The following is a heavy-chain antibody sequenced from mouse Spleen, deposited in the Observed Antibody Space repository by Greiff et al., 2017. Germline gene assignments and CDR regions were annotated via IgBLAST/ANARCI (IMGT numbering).Heavy chain of an antibody. CDR3: ARGDYDYFDY. Sequence: EVKLLESGGGLVKPGGSLKLSCAASGFTFSDYGMHWVRQAPEKGLEWVAYISSGSSSTYYADTVKGRYTLSRDNAKNTLFLQMTSLRSEDTAMYYCARGDYDYFDYWGQGTTLTVSS. CDR1: GFTFSDYG. D-gene: IGHD1-1*02. CDR2: ISSGSSST. J-gene: IGHJ2*01. V-gene: IGHV5-17*01.